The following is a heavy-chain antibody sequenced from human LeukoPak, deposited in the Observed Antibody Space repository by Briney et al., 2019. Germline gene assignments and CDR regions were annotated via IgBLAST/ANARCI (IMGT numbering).Heavy chain of an antibody. CDR3: ARGNWELLDFDY. CDR2: INPNSGGT. CDR1: VYTPTASY. V-gene: IGHV1-2*02. Sequence: ASVTVSSMHSVYTPTASYLHGVRPAPGQGGEWMGWINPNSGGTNYAQKFQGRVTMTRDTSISTAYMELSRLRSDDTAVYYCARGNWELLDFDYWGQGTLVTVSS. D-gene: IGHD1-26*01. J-gene: IGHJ4*02.